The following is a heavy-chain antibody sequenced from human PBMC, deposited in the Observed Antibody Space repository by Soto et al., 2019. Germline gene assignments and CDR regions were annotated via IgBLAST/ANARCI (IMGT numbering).Heavy chain of an antibody. CDR3: ARGAGYYDILTGYPDY. Sequence: QVQLVQSGAEVKKPGASVKVSCKASGYTFTSYYMHWVRQAPGQGLEWMGIINPSGGSTSYAQKFQGRVTMTRDTSTSTVYMELSSLRSENTAVYYCARGAGYYDILTGYPDYWGQGTLVTVSS. J-gene: IGHJ4*02. CDR2: INPSGGST. V-gene: IGHV1-46*03. CDR1: GYTFTSYY. D-gene: IGHD3-9*01.